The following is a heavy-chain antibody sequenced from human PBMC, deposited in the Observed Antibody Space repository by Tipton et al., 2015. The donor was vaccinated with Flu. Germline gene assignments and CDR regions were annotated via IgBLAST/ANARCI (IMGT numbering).Heavy chain of an antibody. CDR1: GGSISSSSYY. J-gene: IGHJ5*02. V-gene: IGHV4-61*02. D-gene: IGHD4-17*01. CDR3: ARDYGDLNWFDP. Sequence: GLVKPSETLSLTCTVSGGSISSSSYYWTWIRQPAGKGLEWIGQIYTSGSTKYNPSLKSRVTMSLDTSKNHFSLKLSSVTAADTAMYYCARDYGDLNWFDPWGQGTLVTVSS. CDR2: IYTSGST.